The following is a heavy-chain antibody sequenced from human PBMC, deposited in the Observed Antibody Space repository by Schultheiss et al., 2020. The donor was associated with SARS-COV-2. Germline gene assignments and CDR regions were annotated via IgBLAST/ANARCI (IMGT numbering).Heavy chain of an antibody. CDR1: GGSISSYY. Sequence: SETLSLTCTVSGGSISSYYWSWIRHPPGKGLEWIGYIYYSGSTYYNPSLKSRVTISVDTSKNQFSLKLSSVTAAETAVYYCARLGYARTNYYGMDVWGQGTTVTVSS. V-gene: IGHV4-59*12. CDR3: ARLGYARTNYYGMDV. D-gene: IGHD2-8*01. J-gene: IGHJ6*02. CDR2: IYYSGST.